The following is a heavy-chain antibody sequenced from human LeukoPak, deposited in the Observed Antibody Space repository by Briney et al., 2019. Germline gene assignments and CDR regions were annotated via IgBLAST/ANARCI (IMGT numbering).Heavy chain of an antibody. CDR1: GFTFSSYS. J-gene: IGHJ3*02. CDR2: ISAISSSST. D-gene: IGHD3-22*01. CDR3: ARDFHRRYYDSSGYNAFDI. V-gene: IGHV3-48*04. Sequence: PGGSLRLSCAASGFTFSSYSMNWVRQAPGKGLEWVSYISAISSSSTYYADSVKGRFTISRDNAKKSLYLQMNSLRAEDTAVYYCARDFHRRYYDSSGYNAFDIWGQGTMVTVSS.